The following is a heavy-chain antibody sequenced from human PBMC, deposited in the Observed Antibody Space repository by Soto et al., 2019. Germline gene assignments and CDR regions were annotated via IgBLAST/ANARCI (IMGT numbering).Heavy chain of an antibody. J-gene: IGHJ6*02. CDR3: ARSVAGDPNYYYYGMDV. Sequence: GGSVKVACKASGYTFTGYYMHWVRQAPGQGLEWMGWINPNSGGTNYAQKFQGRVTMTRDTSISTAYMELSRLRSDDTAVYYCARSVAGDPNYYYYGMDVWGQGTTVTVSS. CDR2: INPNSGGT. V-gene: IGHV1-2*02. D-gene: IGHD6-19*01. CDR1: GYTFTGYY.